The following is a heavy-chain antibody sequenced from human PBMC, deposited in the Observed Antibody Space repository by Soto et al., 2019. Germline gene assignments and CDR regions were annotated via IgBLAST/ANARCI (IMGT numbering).Heavy chain of an antibody. J-gene: IGHJ4*02. D-gene: IGHD3-10*01. Sequence: SETLSLTCTVSAGSTTSDYWSWIRQPPGKGLEWLGYIFHSLGAKYNPSLGSRGTISLDTSKNQLSLSLRSVTAADTAIYICVRDLNGSGDYWGQGTLVTVSS. CDR2: IFHSLGA. CDR3: VRDLNGSGDY. CDR1: AGSTTSDY. V-gene: IGHV4-59*01.